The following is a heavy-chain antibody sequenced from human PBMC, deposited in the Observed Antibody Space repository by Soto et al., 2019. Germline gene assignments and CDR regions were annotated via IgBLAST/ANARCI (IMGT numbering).Heavy chain of an antibody. J-gene: IGHJ6*02. CDR1: GGSINSGGYS. D-gene: IGHD3-3*01. V-gene: IGHV4-30-2*01. CDR2: IYHTGTT. CDR3: ARAQSGYYFYYGMDV. Sequence: NPSETVSLTCTVSGGSINSGGYSWTWIRQPPGKGLEWIGFIYHTGTTYYNPSLKSRVTISVDRSKNQFSLKLSSVTAADTAVYYCARAQSGYYFYYGMDVWGQGTTVTVSS.